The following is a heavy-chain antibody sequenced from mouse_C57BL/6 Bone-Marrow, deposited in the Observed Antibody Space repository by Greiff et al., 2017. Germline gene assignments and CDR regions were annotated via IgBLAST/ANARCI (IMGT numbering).Heavy chain of an antibody. CDR1: GYTFTSYW. V-gene: IGHV1-69*01. Sequence: QVQLQQPGAELVMPGASVKLSCKASGYTFTSYWMHWVKQRPGQGLEWIGEIDPSDSYTNYNQKFKGKSTLTVDKSSSTAYMQLRSLTSEDSAVYYCASIYYDYDEYFDVWGTGTTVTVSS. CDR2: IDPSDSYT. CDR3: ASIYYDYDEYFDV. J-gene: IGHJ1*03. D-gene: IGHD2-4*01.